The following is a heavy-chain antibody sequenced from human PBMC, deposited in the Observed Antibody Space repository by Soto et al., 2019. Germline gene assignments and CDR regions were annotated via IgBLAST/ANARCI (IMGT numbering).Heavy chain of an antibody. V-gene: IGHV3-23*01. CDR3: TRASSDRNHMEV. CDR1: GFTFGNFV. J-gene: IGHJ6*02. CDR2: ITETGGDT. Sequence: GGSLRLSCAASGFTFGNFVMRWVRQTPGKGLEWVSTITETGGDTYYTDSVKGRFTISRDNSKNTLYLQMTSLRAEDTALYYCTRASSDRNHMEVWGPGTTVTVSS.